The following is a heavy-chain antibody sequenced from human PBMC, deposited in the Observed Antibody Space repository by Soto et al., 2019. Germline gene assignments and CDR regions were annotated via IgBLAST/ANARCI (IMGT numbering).Heavy chain of an antibody. J-gene: IGHJ4*02. V-gene: IGHV4-31*03. Sequence: QVQLQESGPGLVKPSQTLSLTCTVSGGSISSGGCYWSWIRQHPGTGLEWVGDMSYGGGTFSNPSLRSRVSISLDTSKNHFSLQLNSVTAADTAVYSWAGRAVGNPPAYWGQGTLVTVSS. CDR2: MSYGGGT. D-gene: IGHD1-26*01. CDR1: GGSISSGGCY. CDR3: AGRAVGNPPAY.